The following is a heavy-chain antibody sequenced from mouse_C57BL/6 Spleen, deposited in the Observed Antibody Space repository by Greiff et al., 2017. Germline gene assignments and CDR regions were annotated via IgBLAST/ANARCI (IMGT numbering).Heavy chain of an antibody. Sequence: QVQLQQSGAELVKPGASVQLSCKASGYTFTSYWMPWVKQRPGRGLEWIGRIDPNSGGTKYNEKFKSKATLTVDKPSSSVYMQLSIRTSEDSAVDYCARYYGSSYYFDYWGQGTTLTVSS. CDR2: IDPNSGGT. CDR1: GYTFTSYW. D-gene: IGHD1-1*01. J-gene: IGHJ2*01. CDR3: ARYYGSSYYFDY. V-gene: IGHV1-72*01.